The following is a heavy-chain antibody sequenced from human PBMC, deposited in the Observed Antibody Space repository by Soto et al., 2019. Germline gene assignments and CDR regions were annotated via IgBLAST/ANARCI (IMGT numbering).Heavy chain of an antibody. CDR3: ARNVNSGFDY. Sequence: QVQLVQSGAEVKKPGASVKVSCKASGYTFTTYYMHWVRQAPGQGLEWMGFINPSGGSTSYAQKFQGRVTMTRDTSTSTVYMELSSLRAEDTAMYYCARNVNSGFDYWGQGTLVTVS. CDR2: INPSGGST. J-gene: IGHJ4*02. CDR1: GYTFTTYY. V-gene: IGHV1-46*01. D-gene: IGHD1-20*01.